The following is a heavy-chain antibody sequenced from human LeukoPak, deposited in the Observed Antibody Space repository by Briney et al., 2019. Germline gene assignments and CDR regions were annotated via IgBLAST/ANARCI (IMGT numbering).Heavy chain of an antibody. V-gene: IGHV3-23*01. CDR1: GLHLSSYA. D-gene: IGHD5-18*01. CDR2: ISGSGGST. CDR3: AKEVQLWPRY. Sequence: PGGSLRLSCGPSGLHLSSYAMRWVRDPPGKGLEWVSAISGSGGSTYYADSVKGRFTISRDNSKNTLYLQMNSLRAEDTAVYYCAKEVQLWPRYWGQGTLVTVSS. J-gene: IGHJ4*02.